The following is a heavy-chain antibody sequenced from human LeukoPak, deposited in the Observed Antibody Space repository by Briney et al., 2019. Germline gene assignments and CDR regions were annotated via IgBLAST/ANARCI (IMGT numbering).Heavy chain of an antibody. CDR2: IYSGGST. D-gene: IGHD5-18*01. J-gene: IGHJ4*02. V-gene: IGHV3-66*01. CDR1: GFTVSSNY. CDR3: ARLEWIQLWLDY. Sequence: GGSLRLSCAASGFTVSSNYMSWVRQAPGKGLEWVSVIYSGGSTYYADSVKGRFTISRDNSKNTLYLQMNSLRAEDTAVYYCARLEWIQLWLDYWGQGTLVTVSS.